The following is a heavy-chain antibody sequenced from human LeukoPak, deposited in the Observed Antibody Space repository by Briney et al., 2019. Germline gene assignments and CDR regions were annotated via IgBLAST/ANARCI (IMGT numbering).Heavy chain of an antibody. Sequence: GASVKVSCKASGYTFTSYDINWVRQATGQGLEWMGWMNPNSGNTGYAQKFQGRVTITRNTSISTAYMGLSSLRSEDTAVYYCARGRPAIIAARRGRWFDPWGQGTLVTVSS. CDR3: ARGRPAIIAARRGRWFDP. D-gene: IGHD6-6*01. CDR2: MNPNSGNT. V-gene: IGHV1-8*03. J-gene: IGHJ5*02. CDR1: GYTFTSYD.